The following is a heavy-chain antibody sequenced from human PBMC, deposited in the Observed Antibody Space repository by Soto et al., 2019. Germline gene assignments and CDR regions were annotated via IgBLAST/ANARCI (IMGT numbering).Heavy chain of an antibody. Sequence: PGGSLRLSCAASGSTFNSYAMSWVRQAPGKGLEWVSTFASSSSNTYYAGSVKGRFTISKDNSKNTLYLQMDSLRAEDTAIYFCANDLNYYHFLDSWGQGTLVTVSS. J-gene: IGHJ4*02. D-gene: IGHD3-22*01. CDR3: ANDLNYYHFLDS. CDR2: FASSSSNT. V-gene: IGHV3-23*01. CDR1: GSTFNSYA.